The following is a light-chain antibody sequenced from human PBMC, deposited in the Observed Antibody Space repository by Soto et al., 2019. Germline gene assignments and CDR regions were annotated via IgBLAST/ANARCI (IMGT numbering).Light chain of an antibody. CDR3: QQSYGTPYT. J-gene: IGKJ2*01. CDR2: AAS. V-gene: IGKV1-39*01. CDR1: QSISTY. Sequence: DLQMTQSPSSLSASVGDRVAITCRASQSISTYLSWYQQKPGKAPKLLIYAASSVLSGVPSRFSGSGSGTDFTLTISSLQSEDFATYYCQQSYGTPYTFGLGTKLEMK.